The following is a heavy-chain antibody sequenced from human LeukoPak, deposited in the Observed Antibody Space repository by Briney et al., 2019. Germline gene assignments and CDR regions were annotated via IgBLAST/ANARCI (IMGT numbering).Heavy chain of an antibody. CDR2: ISWNSGSI. CDR3: VYGMDV. J-gene: IGHJ6*02. V-gene: IGHV3-9*01. Sequence: GGSLRLSCAASGFTFDDYAMHWVRQAPGKGLEWVSGISWNSGSIGYADSVKDRFTISRDNAKNSLYLQMNSLRAEDTALYYCVYGMDVWGQGTTVTVSS. CDR1: GFTFDDYA.